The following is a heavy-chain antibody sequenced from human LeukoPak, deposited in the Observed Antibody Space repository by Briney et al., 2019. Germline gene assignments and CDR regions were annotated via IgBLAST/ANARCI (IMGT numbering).Heavy chain of an antibody. J-gene: IGHJ4*02. CDR1: GFTFSDYY. CDR3: AREWDIVVVPAANPIDY. V-gene: IGHV3-11*04. D-gene: IGHD2-2*01. Sequence: GGSLRLSCAAAGFTFSDYYMSWIRQAPGKGLEWVSYISSSGSTIYYTDSVKGRFTISRDNAKNSLYLQMNSLRAEDTAVYYCAREWDIVVVPAANPIDYWGQGTLVTVSS. CDR2: ISSSGSTI.